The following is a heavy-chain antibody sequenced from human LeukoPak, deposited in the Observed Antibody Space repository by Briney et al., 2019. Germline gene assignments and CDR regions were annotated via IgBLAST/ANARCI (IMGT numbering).Heavy chain of an antibody. V-gene: IGHV1-18*04. CDR3: ARRTYYDILTVYPDY. CDR2: ISAYNGNT. J-gene: IGHJ4*02. CDR1: VYTCTSYG. Sequence: ASVKVSCKASVYTCTSYGISGVRQAPGQGLEWMGWISAYNGNTNYAQKLQGRVTMTTDTSTSTAYMELRSLRSDDTAVYYCARRTYYDILTVYPDYWGQGTLVTVSS. D-gene: IGHD3-9*01.